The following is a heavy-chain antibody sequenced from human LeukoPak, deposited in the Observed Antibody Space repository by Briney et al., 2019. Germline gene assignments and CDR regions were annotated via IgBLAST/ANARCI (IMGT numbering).Heavy chain of an antibody. Sequence: SETLSLTCAVYGGSFSGYYWSWIRQPPGKGLEWIGEINHSGSTNYNPSLKSRVTISVDTSKNQFSLKLSSVTAEDTAVYYCARDGSPVVVITYYYYGMDVWGQGTTVTVSS. J-gene: IGHJ6*02. CDR2: INHSGST. CDR3: ARDGSPVVVITYYYYGMDV. D-gene: IGHD3-22*01. CDR1: GGSFSGYY. V-gene: IGHV4-34*01.